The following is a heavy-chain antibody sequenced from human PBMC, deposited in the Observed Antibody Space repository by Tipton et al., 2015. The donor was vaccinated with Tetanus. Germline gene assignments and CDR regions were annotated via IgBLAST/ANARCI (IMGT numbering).Heavy chain of an antibody. CDR1: GGSINSGGHF. J-gene: IGHJ6*02. Sequence: TLSLTCTVSGGSINSGGHFWTWIRQRTGKGLEWIGHIYSPGTTSYAPSLRGRATISFDSVKNHFSLSLSSVTAADTAMYYCARDGGNYFYYGMNVWGQGAAVTVSS. CDR3: ARDGGNYFYYGMNV. CDR2: IYSPGTT. V-gene: IGHV4-31*03.